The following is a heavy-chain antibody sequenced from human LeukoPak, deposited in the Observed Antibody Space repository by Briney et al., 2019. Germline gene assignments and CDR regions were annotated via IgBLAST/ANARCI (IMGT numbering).Heavy chain of an antibody. CDR2: MNPNSGNT. J-gene: IGHJ5*02. Sequence: ASVKVSCXASGYTFTSYDINWVRQASGQGLEWMGWMNPNSGNTGYAQKFQGRVTITRNTSISTAYMELSSLRSEDTAVYYCARGIVVPRAHMSPRFDPWGQGTLVTVSS. CDR3: ARGIVVPRAHMSPRFDP. CDR1: GYTFTSYD. V-gene: IGHV1-8*03. D-gene: IGHD2-2*01.